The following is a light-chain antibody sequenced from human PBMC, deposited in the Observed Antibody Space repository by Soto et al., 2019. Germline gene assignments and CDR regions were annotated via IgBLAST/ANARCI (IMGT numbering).Light chain of an antibody. Sequence: QSVLTQPPSVSGAPGQKVIISCTGSSSNIGAGYDVHWYQQLPGTAPKLLIYGNSNRPSGVPDRLSGSKSGTSASLAITGLQVEDEADYYRQSYDSSLSAAVFGGGTKLTVL. J-gene: IGLJ2*01. CDR2: GNS. V-gene: IGLV1-40*01. CDR3: QSYDSSLSAAV. CDR1: SSNIGAGYD.